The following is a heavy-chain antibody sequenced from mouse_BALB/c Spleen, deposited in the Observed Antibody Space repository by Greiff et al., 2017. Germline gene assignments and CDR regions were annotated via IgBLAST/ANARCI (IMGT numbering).Heavy chain of an antibody. CDR3: ARDGNPYYYAMDY. Sequence: QVQLQQSGPELVKPGASVKISCKASGYAFSSSWMNWVKQRPGQGLEWIGRIYPGDGDTNYNGKFKGKATLTADKSSSTAYMQLSSLTSVDSAVYFCARDGNPYYYAMDYWGQGTSVTVSS. V-gene: IGHV1-82*01. CDR1: GYAFSSSW. J-gene: IGHJ4*01. D-gene: IGHD2-1*01. CDR2: IYPGDGDT.